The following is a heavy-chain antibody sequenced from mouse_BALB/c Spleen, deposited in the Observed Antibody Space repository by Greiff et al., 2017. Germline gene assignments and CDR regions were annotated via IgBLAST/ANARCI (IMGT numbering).Heavy chain of an antibody. V-gene: IGHV1-82*01. CDR1: GYAFSSSW. J-gene: IGHJ3*01. CDR2: IYPGDGDT. D-gene: IGHD4-1*01. Sequence: QVQLQQSGPELVKPGASVKISCKASGYAFSSSWMNWVKQRPGQGLEWIGRIYPGDGDTNYNGKFKGKATLTADKSSSTAYMQLSSLTSVDSAVYFCAREAGNWDDAYWGQGTLVTVSA. CDR3: AREAGNWDDAY.